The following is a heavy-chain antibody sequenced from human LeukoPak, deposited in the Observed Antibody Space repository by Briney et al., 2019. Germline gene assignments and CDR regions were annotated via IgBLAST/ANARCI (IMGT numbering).Heavy chain of an antibody. V-gene: IGHV4-39*01. CDR1: GGSVSDYY. CDR3: ARQGYYYYMDV. J-gene: IGHJ6*03. Sequence: PSETLSLTCTVSGGSVSDYYWSWIRQPPGKGLEWIGSIYYSGSTYYNPSLKSRVTISVDTSKNQFSLKLSSVTAADTAVYYCARQGYYYYMDVWGKGTTVTISS. CDR2: IYYSGST.